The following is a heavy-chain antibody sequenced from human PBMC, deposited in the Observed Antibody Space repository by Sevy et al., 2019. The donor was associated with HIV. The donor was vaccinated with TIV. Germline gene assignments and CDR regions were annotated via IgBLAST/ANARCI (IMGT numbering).Heavy chain of an antibody. CDR1: GYTFTGYY. V-gene: IGHV1-2*02. CDR2: INPNSGGT. J-gene: IGHJ4*02. Sequence: ASVTVSCKASGYTFTGYYMHWVRQAPGQGLEWMGWINPNSGGTNYAQKFQGRVTMTRDTSISTAYMELSRLRSDDTAVYYCAIILGTYYYDSSGDNDFDYWGQGTLVTVSS. CDR3: AIILGTYYYDSSGDNDFDY. D-gene: IGHD3-22*01.